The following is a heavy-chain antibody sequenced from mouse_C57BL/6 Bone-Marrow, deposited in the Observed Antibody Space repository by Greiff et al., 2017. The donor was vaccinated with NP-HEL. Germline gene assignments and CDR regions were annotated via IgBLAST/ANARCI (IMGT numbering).Heavy chain of an antibody. J-gene: IGHJ3*01. D-gene: IGHD4-1*01. V-gene: IGHV3-6*01. CDR3: ARDPGTLAY. CDR2: ISYDGSN. CDR1: GYSITSGYY. Sequence: ESGPGLVKPSQSLSLTCSVTGYSITSGYYWNWIRQFPGNKLEWMGYISYDGSNNYNPSLKNRISITRDTSKNQFFLKLNSVTTEDTATYYCARDPGTLAYWGQGTLVTVSA.